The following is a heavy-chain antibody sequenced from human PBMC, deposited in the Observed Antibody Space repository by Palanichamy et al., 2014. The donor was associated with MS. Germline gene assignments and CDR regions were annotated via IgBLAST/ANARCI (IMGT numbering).Heavy chain of an antibody. CDR1: GFTFSRNA. CDR2: MSYDGGTK. J-gene: IGHJ4*02. V-gene: IGHV3-30-3*01. D-gene: IGHD7-27*01. Sequence: QVQLVESGGGVVQPGRSLRLSCAASGFTFSRNAMHWVRQAPGKGLEWVTMMSYDGGTKYYAGSVKGRFTISGDRSKNTLYLQMSSLRPEDTAVYYCATATGDDHGHSLNITYWGQGTLVTVSS. CDR3: ATATGDDHGHSLNITY.